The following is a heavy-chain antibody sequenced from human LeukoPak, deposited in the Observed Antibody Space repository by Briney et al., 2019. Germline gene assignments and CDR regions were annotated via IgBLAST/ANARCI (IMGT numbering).Heavy chain of an antibody. Sequence: GGSLRLSCAASAFTFSTYSMDWVRQAPGKGLEWVSSISSSHSYIYYADSVRGRFTISRDNAKNSLYLQMNSLRVEDTAVYYCARVYGGGSYYTDYWGQGTLVTVSS. CDR2: ISSSHSYI. V-gene: IGHV3-21*01. CDR1: AFTFSTYS. J-gene: IGHJ4*02. D-gene: IGHD1-26*01. CDR3: ARVYGGGSYYTDY.